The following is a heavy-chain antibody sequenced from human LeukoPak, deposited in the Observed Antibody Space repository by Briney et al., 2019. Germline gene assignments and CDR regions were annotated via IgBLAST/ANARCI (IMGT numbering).Heavy chain of an antibody. Sequence: GGSLRLSCAASGFTFSNYGMHWVRQAPGKGLEWVAVIWYDGSYKSYADSVKGRFTISRDNSKNTLFLQMNSLRADDTAVYYCARDTLIAAPKTGTVTRIGWFDPWGQGTLVTVSS. J-gene: IGHJ5*02. V-gene: IGHV3-33*01. CDR1: GFTFSNYG. CDR2: IWYDGSYK. CDR3: ARDTLIAAPKTGTVTRIGWFDP. D-gene: IGHD6-13*01.